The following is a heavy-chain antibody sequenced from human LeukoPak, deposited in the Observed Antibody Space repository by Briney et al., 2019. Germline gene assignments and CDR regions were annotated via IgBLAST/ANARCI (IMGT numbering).Heavy chain of an antibody. CDR2: TYYRTKCYK. D-gene: IGHD3-16*01. CDR3: AGGLFQVGMDV. Sequence: SQTLSLTCATSGDSVCRYSADWNWIRQSPWIDLEWLGRTYYRTKCYKDYAVSVQSRITINPDTSNNQFSLQLNSVTPEDTAVFYCAGGLFQVGMDVWGGGTTVTVS. CDR1: GDSVCRYSAD. J-gene: IGHJ6*02. V-gene: IGHV6-1*01.